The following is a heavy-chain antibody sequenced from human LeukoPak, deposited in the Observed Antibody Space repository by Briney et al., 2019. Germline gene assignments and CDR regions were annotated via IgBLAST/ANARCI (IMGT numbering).Heavy chain of an antibody. D-gene: IGHD6-13*01. J-gene: IGHJ2*01. CDR3: ASRLSSNWYWYFDL. Sequence: GGSLRLSCAASGFTFSSYAMGWVRQAPGKGLEWVSLISGSGASTYYADSVKGRFTISRDDSKNTLYLQMNSLRAEDTAVYYCASRLSSNWYWYFDLWGRGTLVTVSS. CDR2: ISGSGAST. V-gene: IGHV3-23*01. CDR1: GFTFSSYA.